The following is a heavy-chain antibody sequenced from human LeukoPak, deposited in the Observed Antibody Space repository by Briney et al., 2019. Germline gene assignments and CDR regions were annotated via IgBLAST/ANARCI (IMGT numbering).Heavy chain of an antibody. V-gene: IGHV1-2*02. CDR1: GYTFTGYY. Sequence: ASVKVSCKASGYTFTGYYMHWVRQAPGQRLEWMGWIYPNSGVTNYAQKFQGRVTMTRDTSISTAYMELSRLRSDDTAVYYCARGGVVVVAATFYYYYGMDVWGQGTTVTVSS. D-gene: IGHD2-15*01. CDR3: ARGGVVVVAATFYYYYGMDV. CDR2: IYPNSGVT. J-gene: IGHJ6*02.